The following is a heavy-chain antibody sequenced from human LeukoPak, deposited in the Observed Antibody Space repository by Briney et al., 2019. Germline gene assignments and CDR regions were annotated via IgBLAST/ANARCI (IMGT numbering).Heavy chain of an antibody. CDR1: GGSISSYY. V-gene: IGHV4-59*08. Sequence: SETLSLTCTVSGGSISSYYWSWIRQPPGKGLEWVGYIYYSGSTNYNPSLKSRVTISVDTSKNQFSLKLSSVTAADTAVYYCARGYGDFRVEGRYFHSWGQGTLVTVSS. D-gene: IGHD4-17*01. J-gene: IGHJ4*02. CDR2: IYYSGST. CDR3: ARGYGDFRVEGRYFHS.